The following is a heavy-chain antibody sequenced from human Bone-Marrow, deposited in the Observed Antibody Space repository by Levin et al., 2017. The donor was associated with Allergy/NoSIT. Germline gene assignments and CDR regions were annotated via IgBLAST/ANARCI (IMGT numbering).Heavy chain of an antibody. CDR3: ARDMGQEDPDIVVVVAAVYYYYYGMDV. V-gene: IGHV3-21*01. D-gene: IGHD2-15*01. CDR1: GFTFSSYS. CDR2: ISSSSSYI. Sequence: LSLTCAASGFTFSSYSMNWVRQAPGKGLEWVSSISSSSSYIYYADSVKGRFTISRDNAKNSLYLQMNSLRAEDTAVYYCARDMGQEDPDIVVVVAAVYYYYYGMDVWGQGTTVTVSS. J-gene: IGHJ6*02.